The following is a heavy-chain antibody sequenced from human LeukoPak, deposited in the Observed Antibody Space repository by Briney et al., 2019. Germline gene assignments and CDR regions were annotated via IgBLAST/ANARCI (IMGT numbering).Heavy chain of an antibody. CDR1: GGTFSSYA. D-gene: IGHD3-3*01. CDR3: AREAEHYDFRSGYYDY. V-gene: IGHV1-69*04. J-gene: IGHJ4*02. Sequence: GASVKVSCKASGGTFSSYAISWVRQAPGQGLEWMGRIIPILGIANYAQKFQGRVTITADKSTSTAYMELSSLRSEDTAVYYCAREAEHYDFRSGYYDYWGQGTLVTVSS. CDR2: IIPILGIA.